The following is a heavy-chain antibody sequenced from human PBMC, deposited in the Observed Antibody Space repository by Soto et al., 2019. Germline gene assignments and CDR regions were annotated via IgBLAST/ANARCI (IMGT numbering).Heavy chain of an antibody. CDR2: ISGSGGST. D-gene: IGHD6-6*01. CDR3: AQTYSSSSFGPRRYFDY. V-gene: IGHV3-23*01. J-gene: IGHJ4*02. CDR1: GFTFSSYA. Sequence: EVQLLESGGGLIQPGGSLRLSCAASGFTFSSYAMSWVRQAPGKGLEWVSAISGSGGSTYYADSVKGRFTISRDNSKNTLYQQMNSLRAEDTAVYYCAQTYSSSSFGPRRYFDYWGQGTLVTVSS.